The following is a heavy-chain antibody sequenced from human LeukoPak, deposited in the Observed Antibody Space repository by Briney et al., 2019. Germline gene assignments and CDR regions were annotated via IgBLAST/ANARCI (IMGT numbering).Heavy chain of an antibody. CDR2: IHTSGST. D-gene: IGHD5-24*01. Sequence: PSETLSLTCTVSGGSISSSSHYWGWIRQPPGKGLEWIGRIHTSGSTNYNPSLKSRITISLDTSKNQFSLKLSSVTAADTAVYYCARAPSPRGWLQFLYYFDYWGQGTLVTVSS. J-gene: IGHJ4*02. V-gene: IGHV4-39*07. CDR3: ARAPSPRGWLQFLYYFDY. CDR1: GGSISSSSHY.